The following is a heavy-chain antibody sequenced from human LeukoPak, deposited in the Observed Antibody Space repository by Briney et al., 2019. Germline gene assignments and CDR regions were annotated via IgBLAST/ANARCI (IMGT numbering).Heavy chain of an antibody. CDR1: GSTFTGYY. CDR2: INPNSGGT. Sequence: ASVKVSCKASGSTFTGYYMHWVRQSPGQGLEGMGWINPNSGGTNYAQKFQGRVTMTRDTSISTAYMDLSRLRADDTAVYYCALGAGMVVAATQSWGQGTLVTVSS. CDR3: ALGAGMVVAATQS. J-gene: IGHJ5*02. D-gene: IGHD2-15*01. V-gene: IGHV1-2*02.